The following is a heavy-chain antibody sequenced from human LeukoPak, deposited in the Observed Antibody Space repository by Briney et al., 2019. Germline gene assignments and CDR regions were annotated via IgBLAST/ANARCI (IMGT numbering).Heavy chain of an antibody. CDR3: ARAPRGVVVKSDAFDI. Sequence: SETLSLTCAVYGGSFSGYYWSWIRQPPGKGLEWTGEINHSGSTNYNPSLKSRVTISVDTSKNQFSLKLSSVTAADTAVYYCARAPRGVVVKSDAFDIWGQGTMVTVSS. J-gene: IGHJ3*02. V-gene: IGHV4-34*01. CDR1: GGSFSGYY. D-gene: IGHD2-15*01. CDR2: INHSGST.